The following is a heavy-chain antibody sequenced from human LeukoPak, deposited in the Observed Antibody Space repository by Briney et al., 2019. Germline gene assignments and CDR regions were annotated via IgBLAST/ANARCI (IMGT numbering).Heavy chain of an antibody. CDR1: GYTFTSYD. D-gene: IGHD4-17*01. CDR3: ARADYGYYFDY. J-gene: IGHJ4*02. CDR2: MNPNNGNT. V-gene: IGHV1-8*02. Sequence: GASVKVSCKASGYTFTSYDIIWLRQATGQGLEWMGWMNPNNGNTGYVQKLQGRLTMTRDTSISTAYMELSSLRSEDTAVYYCARADYGYYFDYWGQGTLVTVSS.